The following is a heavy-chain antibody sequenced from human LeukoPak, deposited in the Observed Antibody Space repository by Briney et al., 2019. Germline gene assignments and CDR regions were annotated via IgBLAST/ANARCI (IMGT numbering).Heavy chain of an antibody. D-gene: IGHD7-27*01. CDR3: ARGFRGDNFDY. CDR1: GGSVSSGSYY. J-gene: IGHJ4*02. Sequence: SETLSLTCTVSGGSVSSGSYYWSWIRQPAGKGLEWIGRMHTSGTTNYNPALKSRVTISVDTSKNQFSLNLRSVTAADTAVYYCARGFRGDNFDYWGQGTLVTVSS. V-gene: IGHV4-61*02. CDR2: MHTSGTT.